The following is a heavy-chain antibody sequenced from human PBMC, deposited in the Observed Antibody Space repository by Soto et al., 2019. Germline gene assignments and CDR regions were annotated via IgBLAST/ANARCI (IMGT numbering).Heavy chain of an antibody. J-gene: IGHJ4*02. V-gene: IGHV4-30-4*01. CDR2: ISYSGST. D-gene: IGHD1-7*01. Sequence: SETLSLTCTVSDGSISSGNYYWSWIRQPPGKGLEWIGFISYSGSTYYNASLKSRVTISVDTSKNQFSLNLSFVTAADTAVYYCATMGTPATGLYDFDYWGQGTLVTVSS. CDR1: DGSISSGNYY. CDR3: ATMGTPATGLYDFDY.